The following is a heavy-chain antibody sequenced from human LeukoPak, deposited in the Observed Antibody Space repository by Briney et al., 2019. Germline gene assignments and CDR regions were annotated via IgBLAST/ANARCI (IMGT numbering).Heavy chain of an antibody. Sequence: ASVKVSCKASGYTFTGYYMHWVRQAPGQGLEWMGWINPNSGGTNYAQKFQGRVTMTRDTSISTAYMELSRLRSDDTAVYYCARSNYDFWSGYYWYYHYYYMDVWGKGTTVTVSS. CDR3: ARSNYDFWSGYYWYYHYYYMDV. D-gene: IGHD3-3*01. J-gene: IGHJ6*03. V-gene: IGHV1-2*02. CDR1: GYTFTGYY. CDR2: INPNSGGT.